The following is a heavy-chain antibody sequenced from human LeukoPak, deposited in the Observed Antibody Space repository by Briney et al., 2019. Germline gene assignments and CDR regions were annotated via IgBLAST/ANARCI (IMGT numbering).Heavy chain of an antibody. J-gene: IGHJ2*01. CDR1: GGSISSYY. Sequence: SETLSLTCTVSGGSISSYYWSWIRQSPGKGLEWIGYIYYSGSTNYNPSLKSRVTISVDTSKNQFSLKLSSVTAADTAVYYCARPAGAVAGRKVNWYFDLWGRGTLVTVSS. V-gene: IGHV4-59*01. CDR2: IYYSGST. CDR3: ARPAGAVAGRKVNWYFDL. D-gene: IGHD6-19*01.